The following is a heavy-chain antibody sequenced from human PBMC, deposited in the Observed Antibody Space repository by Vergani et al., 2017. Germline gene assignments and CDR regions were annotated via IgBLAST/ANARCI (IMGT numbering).Heavy chain of an antibody. CDR1: GFTFSSYS. D-gene: IGHD6-19*01. CDR3: ARDLYSSGHNWFDP. Sequence: EVQLVESGGGLVKPGGSLRLSCAASGFTFSSYSMHWVRQAPGKGLEWVSSISSSSSYIYYADSVKGRFTISRDNAKNSLYLQMNSLRAEDTAVYYCARDLYSSGHNWFDPWGQGTLVTVSS. V-gene: IGHV3-21*01. J-gene: IGHJ5*02. CDR2: ISSSSSYI.